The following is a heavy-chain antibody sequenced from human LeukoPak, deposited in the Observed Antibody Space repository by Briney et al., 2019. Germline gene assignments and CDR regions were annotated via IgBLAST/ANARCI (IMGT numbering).Heavy chain of an antibody. CDR1: GGSFIGYH. J-gene: IGHJ4*02. Sequence: PSETLSLTCSVHGGSFIGYHWNWIRQSPEKGLEWIGEINARGHTKYNPSLESRVTISLDATTKQFSLMLNSVTAADTAVYYCAEDLTTVVTLPYYFDFWSQGTLVTVPS. D-gene: IGHD4-23*01. V-gene: IGHV4-34*01. CDR3: AEDLTTVVTLPYYFDF. CDR2: INARGHT.